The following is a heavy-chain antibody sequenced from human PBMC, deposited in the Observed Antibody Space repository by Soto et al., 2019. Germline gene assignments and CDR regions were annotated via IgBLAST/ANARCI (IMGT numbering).Heavy chain of an antibody. D-gene: IGHD2-8*02. CDR2: IYYTGTT. Sequence: PSETLSLTCAVSGGSFTSSDYYWVWIRQPPGKGLEWLGSIYYTGTTYYNQSLKSRVTISVDTSQNQFSLKLSSVTAADTAVYYCARDKITGLFDYWGQGTLVTVSS. V-gene: IGHV4-39*02. CDR3: ARDKITGLFDY. CDR1: GGSFTSSDYY. J-gene: IGHJ4*02.